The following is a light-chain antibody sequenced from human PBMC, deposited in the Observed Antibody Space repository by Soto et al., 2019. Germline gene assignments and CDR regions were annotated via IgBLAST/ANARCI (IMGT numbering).Light chain of an antibody. CDR1: QSVSNY. CDR2: AAS. CDR3: QQSYTIPQT. V-gene: IGKV1-39*01. J-gene: IGKJ1*01. Sequence: IQMTQSPYTLSASQGDRVTITCRASQSVSNYLNWYQQKPGNAPKLLIFAASNLQSDVPSRFSGRGSGTLFTLTISTLQPEDFATYYCQQSYTIPQTFGQGTKVDIK.